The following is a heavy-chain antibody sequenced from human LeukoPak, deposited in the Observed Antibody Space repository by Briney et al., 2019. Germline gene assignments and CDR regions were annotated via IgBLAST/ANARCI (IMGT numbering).Heavy chain of an antibody. J-gene: IGHJ4*02. V-gene: IGHV3-15*01. CDR2: IKSKTDGGTT. CDR3: TTPSGYFDY. CDR1: GFTVSSNY. Sequence: GGSLRLSCVASGFTVSSNYMSWVRQAPGKGLEWVGRIKSKTDGGTTDYAAPVKGRFTISRDDSKNTLYLQMNSLKTEDTAVYYCTTPSGYFDYWGQGTLVTVSS.